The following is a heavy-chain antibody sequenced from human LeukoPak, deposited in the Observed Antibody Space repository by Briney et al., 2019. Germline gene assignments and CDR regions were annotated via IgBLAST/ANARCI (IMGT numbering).Heavy chain of an antibody. CDR2: IIPISGTA. CDR3: ASWGGSSSWSYYYYYMDV. J-gene: IGHJ6*03. CDR1: GGTFSSYA. V-gene: IGHV1-69*01. Sequence: ASVKVSCKASGGTFSSYAISWVRQAPGQGLEWMGGIIPISGTANYAQKFQGRVTITADESTSTAYMELSSLRSEDTAVYYCASWGGSSSWSYYYYYMDVWGKGTTVTVSS. D-gene: IGHD6-13*01.